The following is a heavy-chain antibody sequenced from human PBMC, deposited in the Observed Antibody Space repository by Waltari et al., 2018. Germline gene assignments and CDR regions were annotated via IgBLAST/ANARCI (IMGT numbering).Heavy chain of an antibody. CDR1: GFNFNTYW. CDR2: IKEDGSES. Sequence: EVYRVESGGGSVQPGGSLRLSCAASGFNFNTYWLNWVRQAPGKGLEWVANIKEDGSESYYVDSVKGRFTISRDNAKNSLYLQMNSLRADDTAVYYCARDNILTVGTLPWGLGTLVTVSS. J-gene: IGHJ4*02. V-gene: IGHV3-7*01. CDR3: ARDNILTVGTLP. D-gene: IGHD2-2*02.